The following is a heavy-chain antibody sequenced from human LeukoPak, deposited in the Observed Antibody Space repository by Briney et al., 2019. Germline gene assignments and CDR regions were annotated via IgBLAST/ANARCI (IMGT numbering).Heavy chain of an antibody. J-gene: IGHJ4*02. CDR3: ARDSDYGDPLGYFDY. CDR2: INPSGGST. CDR1: GYTFTSYY. D-gene: IGHD4-17*01. Sequence: ASVKVSCKASGYTFTSYYMHWVRQAPGQGLEWMGIINPSGGSTSYAQKFHGRVTMTRDTSTSTVYMELSSLRSEDTAVYYCARDSDYGDPLGYFDYWGQGTLVTVSS. V-gene: IGHV1-46*01.